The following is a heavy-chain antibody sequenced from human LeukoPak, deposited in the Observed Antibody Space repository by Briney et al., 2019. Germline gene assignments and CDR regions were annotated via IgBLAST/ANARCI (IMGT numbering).Heavy chain of an antibody. CDR3: ASSVVVVAARINWCDP. D-gene: IGHD2-15*01. CDR2: IYGSGST. J-gene: IGHJ5*02. V-gene: IGHV4-59*11. Sequence: SETLSLTCTVSGDSLSVLYWSWIRQPPGKGLEWIGYIYGSGSTHYDPSLRSRVTISEDTSKNQFSLKLSSVTAADTAVYYCASSVVVVAARINWCDPWGQGTLVTVSS. CDR1: GDSLSVLY.